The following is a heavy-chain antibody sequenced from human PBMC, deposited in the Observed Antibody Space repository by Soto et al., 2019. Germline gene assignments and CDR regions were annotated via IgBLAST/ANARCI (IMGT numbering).Heavy chain of an antibody. Sequence: PSETLSLTCTVYAESFSGYYWSWIRQPPGRGLEWIGEISHGGHTNYNPSLKSRVTISVDTSKNHFSLELTSVTAADTAVYYCARTHYDSHTFYSFFDYWDQGTLVTVSS. D-gene: IGHD3-22*01. CDR3: ARTHYDSHTFYSFFDY. CDR2: ISHGGHT. J-gene: IGHJ4*02. V-gene: IGHV4-34*01. CDR1: AESFSGYY.